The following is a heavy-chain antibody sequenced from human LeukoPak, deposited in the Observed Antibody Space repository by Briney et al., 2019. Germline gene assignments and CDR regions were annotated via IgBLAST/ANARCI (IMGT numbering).Heavy chain of an antibody. D-gene: IGHD6-19*01. CDR1: GXSFNSYY. J-gene: IGHJ6*02. V-gene: IGHV5-51*01. CDR3: ARRRGTVAGYYYGMDV. Sequence: GESLKISCKGSGXSFNSYYIAWVRQMPGKGLEWMGIIYPGDSDTRYSPSFQGQLTMSADKSNTTAYLQWSSLKASDTATYYCARRRGTVAGYYYGMDVWGQGTTVTVSS. CDR2: IYPGDSDT.